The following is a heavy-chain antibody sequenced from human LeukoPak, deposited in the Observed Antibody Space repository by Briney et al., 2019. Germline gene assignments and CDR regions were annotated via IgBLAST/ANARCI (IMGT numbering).Heavy chain of an antibody. V-gene: IGHV1-2*06. CDR2: INPNSGGT. CDR1: GYTFTGYY. Sequence: ASVKVSCKASGYTFTGYYMHWVRQAPGQGLEWMGRINPNSGGTNYAQKFQGRVTMTRETSISTAYMELSRLRSDDTAVYYCARAEERITIFGVVITLGMDVWGQGTTVTVSS. D-gene: IGHD3-3*01. J-gene: IGHJ6*02. CDR3: ARAEERITIFGVVITLGMDV.